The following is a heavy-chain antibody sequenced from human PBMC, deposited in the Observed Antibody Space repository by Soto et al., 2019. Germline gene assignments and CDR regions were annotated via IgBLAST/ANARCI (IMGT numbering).Heavy chain of an antibody. J-gene: IGHJ6*02. CDR2: VNPSGGST. D-gene: IGHD3-10*01. Sequence: ASVKVSCKASGYTFTSYYMHWVRQAPGQGLEWMGIVNPSGGSTTLSQKFQGRDTMTRDASTSTVYMELSSLRSEDTAVYFCARDKVPGTYYPHGMDVWGQGTTVTVSS. CDR3: ARDKVPGTYYPHGMDV. CDR1: GYTFTSYY. V-gene: IGHV1-46*01.